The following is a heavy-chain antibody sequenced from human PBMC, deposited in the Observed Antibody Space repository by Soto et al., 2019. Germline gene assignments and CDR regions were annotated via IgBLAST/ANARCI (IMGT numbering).Heavy chain of an antibody. CDR1: GFTFSSYG. V-gene: IGHV3-33*01. Sequence: PGGSLRLSCAASGFTFSSYGMHWVRQAPGKGLEWVAVIWCDGSNKYYADSVKGRFTISRDNSKNTLYLQMNSLRAEDTAVYYCARDLWFGDPPDYWGQGTLVTVSS. J-gene: IGHJ4*02. CDR3: ARDLWFGDPPDY. CDR2: IWCDGSNK. D-gene: IGHD3-10*01.